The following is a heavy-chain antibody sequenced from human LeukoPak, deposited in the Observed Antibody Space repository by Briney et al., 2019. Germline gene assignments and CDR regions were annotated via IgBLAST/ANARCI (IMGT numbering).Heavy chain of an antibody. CDR2: TYYSGNT. V-gene: IGHV4-59*01. CDR3: ARVFHDSSGYPFDY. J-gene: IGHJ4*02. Sequence: PSETLSLTCTVSGGSMSSYYWGWIRQPPGKGLEWIGYTYYSGNTNCNPSLKSRVTISVDTSKNQFSLKVSSVTAADTAVYYCARVFHDSSGYPFDYWGQGTLVTVSS. CDR1: GGSMSSYY. D-gene: IGHD3-22*01.